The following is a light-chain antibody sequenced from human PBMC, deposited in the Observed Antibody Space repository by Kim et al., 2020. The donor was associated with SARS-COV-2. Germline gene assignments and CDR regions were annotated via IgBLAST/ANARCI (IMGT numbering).Light chain of an antibody. V-gene: IGKV1-33*01. Sequence: SASVGDRVTITCQASQDISNYLNWYQQKPGKAPKLLTYDVADLETGVPSRFGGSGSGTNFTFTISSLQPEDIATYYCQQYDRVPHTFGQGTKLEI. CDR3: QQYDRVPHT. CDR1: QDISNY. CDR2: DVA. J-gene: IGKJ2*01.